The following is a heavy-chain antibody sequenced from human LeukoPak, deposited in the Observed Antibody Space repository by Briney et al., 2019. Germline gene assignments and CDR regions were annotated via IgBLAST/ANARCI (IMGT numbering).Heavy chain of an antibody. CDR2: INSDGSST. V-gene: IGHV3-74*01. J-gene: IGHJ4*02. CDR1: GFTFSSYW. CDR3: ARAVAPGYFDY. D-gene: IGHD5-12*01. Sequence: PGGSLRLSCAASGFTFSSYWMHWVRQAPGKGLVWVSRINSDGSSTSYADSVKGRFTISRDNARNTLYLQMNSLRAEDTAVYYCARAVAPGYFDYWGQGTLVTVSS.